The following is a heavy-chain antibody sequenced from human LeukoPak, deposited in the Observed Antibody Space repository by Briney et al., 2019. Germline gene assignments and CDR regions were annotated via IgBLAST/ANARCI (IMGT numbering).Heavy chain of an antibody. CDR1: GFTVSSNY. D-gene: IGHD5/OR15-5a*01. CDR2: IYSGGST. J-gene: IGHJ3*02. V-gene: IGHV3-53*01. CDR3: ARSNDAFDI. Sequence: TGGSLRPSCAASGFTVSSNYMNWVRQAPGKGLEWVSIIYSGGSTFYADSVKGRFTISRDNSKNTLHLQMNSLRAEDTAVYYCARSNDAFDIWGQGTMVTVSS.